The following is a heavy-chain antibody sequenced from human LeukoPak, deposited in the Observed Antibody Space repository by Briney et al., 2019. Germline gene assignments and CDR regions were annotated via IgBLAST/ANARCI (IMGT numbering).Heavy chain of an antibody. J-gene: IGHJ4*02. CDR2: ITTNGGRT. CDR1: GFTFSSYT. D-gene: IGHD2-21*02. Sequence: GGSLRLSCAASGFTFSSYTTHWVRQAPGKGLEYVSAITTNGGRTYYANSFKGRFTISRDNSKSTLYLQMGSLRTEDMAVYYCARGRLVVTALDYWGQGTLVTVSS. CDR3: ARGRLVVTALDY. V-gene: IGHV3-64*01.